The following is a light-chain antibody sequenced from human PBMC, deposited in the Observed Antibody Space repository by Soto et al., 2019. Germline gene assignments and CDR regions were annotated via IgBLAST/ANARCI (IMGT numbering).Light chain of an antibody. Sequence: QSVLTQPPSKSGAPGQRVTISCTGSSSNIGAGYDVHWYQQHPGTAPKLLIFDNNNRPSGVTDRFSGSKSDSSASLAITGRLADEDADYYCQCFYTSLSGFVVFGGGTKLTVL. CDR1: SSNIGAGYD. J-gene: IGLJ2*01. V-gene: IGLV1-40*01. CDR2: DNN. CDR3: QCFYTSLSGFVV.